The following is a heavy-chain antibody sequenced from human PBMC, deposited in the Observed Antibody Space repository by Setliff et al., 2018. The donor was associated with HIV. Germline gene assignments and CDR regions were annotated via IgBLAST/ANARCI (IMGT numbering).Heavy chain of an antibody. CDR1: GFTFSSYG. V-gene: IGHV3-30*02. J-gene: IGHJ6*03. CDR3: AKDTKYYDILTGHYYYYYMDV. CDR2: IRYDGSNK. D-gene: IGHD3-9*01. Sequence: GGSLRLSCAASGFTFSSYGMHWVRQAPGKGLEWVAFIRYDGSNKYYADSVKGRFTISRDNSKNTLYLQMNSLRAEDTAVYYCAKDTKYYDILTGHYYYYYMDVWGKGTTVTVSS.